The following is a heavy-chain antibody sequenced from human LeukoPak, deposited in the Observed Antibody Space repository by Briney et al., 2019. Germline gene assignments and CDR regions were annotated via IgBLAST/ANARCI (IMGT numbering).Heavy chain of an antibody. CDR3: ARHSQYYDYVWGSYRRRIDY. CDR2: IYYSGST. CDR1: GGSISSSSYY. V-gene: IGHV4-39*01. D-gene: IGHD3-16*02. J-gene: IGHJ4*02. Sequence: SETLSLTCTVSGGSISSSSYYWGWIRQPPGKGLEWIGSIYYSGSTYYNPSLKSRVTISVDTSKNQFSLKLSSVTAADTAVYYCARHSQYYDYVWGSYRRRIDYWGQGTLVTVSS.